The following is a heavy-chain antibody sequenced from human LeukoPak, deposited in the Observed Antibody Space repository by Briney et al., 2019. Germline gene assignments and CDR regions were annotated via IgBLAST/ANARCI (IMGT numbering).Heavy chain of an antibody. CDR1: GGSISSYY. D-gene: IGHD6-19*01. J-gene: IGHJ6*02. Sequence: SETLSLTCTVSGGSISSYYWSWIRQPPGKGLEWIGYIYYSGSTNYNPSLKCRVTISVDTSKNQFSLKLSSVTAADTAVYYCARDRGIAVAGTLGYYYYGMDVWGQGTTVTVSS. V-gene: IGHV4-59*01. CDR3: ARDRGIAVAGTLGYYYYGMDV. CDR2: IYYSGST.